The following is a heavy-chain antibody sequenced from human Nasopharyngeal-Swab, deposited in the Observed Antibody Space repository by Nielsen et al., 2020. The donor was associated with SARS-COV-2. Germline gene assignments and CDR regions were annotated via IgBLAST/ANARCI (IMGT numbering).Heavy chain of an antibody. CDR2: IYYSGST. J-gene: IGHJ5*02. Sequence: SETLSLTCTVSGGSTSSYYWSWIRQPPGKGLEWIGYIYYSGSTNYNPSLKSRVTISVDTSKNQFSLKLSSVTAADTAVYYCARAGGIIGSWYSQSDDWFDPWGQGTLVTVSS. D-gene: IGHD6-13*01. V-gene: IGHV4-59*01. CDR3: ARAGGIIGSWYSQSDDWFDP. CDR1: GGSTSSYY.